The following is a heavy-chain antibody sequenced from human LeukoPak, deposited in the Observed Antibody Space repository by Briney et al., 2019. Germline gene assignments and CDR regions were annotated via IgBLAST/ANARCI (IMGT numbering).Heavy chain of an antibody. Sequence: PSETLSLTCAVSGASISSYYWSWIRQPPGKGLEWIAYIYTSETTNYNPSLRSRVTIPIDTSKNQFSLRLSSVTAADTAVYYCARHRSPSSLSYFDIWGQGTLVIVSS. CDR1: GASISSYY. CDR3: ARHRSPSSLSYFDI. D-gene: IGHD6-19*01. V-gene: IGHV4-4*09. CDR2: IYTSETT. J-gene: IGHJ4*02.